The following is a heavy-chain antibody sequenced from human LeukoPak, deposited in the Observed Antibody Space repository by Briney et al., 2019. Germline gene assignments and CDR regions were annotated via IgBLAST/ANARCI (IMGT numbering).Heavy chain of an antibody. Sequence: GGSLRLSCAASGFTFSSYSMNWVRQAPGKGLEWVSYISSSSSTIYYADSVKGRFTISRDNAKNSLYLQMNSLRAEETAVYYCARFGSIAVAGTYFDYFDYWGQGTLVTVSS. CDR3: ARFGSIAVAGTYFDYFDY. D-gene: IGHD6-19*01. CDR2: ISSSSSTI. V-gene: IGHV3-48*04. CDR1: GFTFSSYS. J-gene: IGHJ4*02.